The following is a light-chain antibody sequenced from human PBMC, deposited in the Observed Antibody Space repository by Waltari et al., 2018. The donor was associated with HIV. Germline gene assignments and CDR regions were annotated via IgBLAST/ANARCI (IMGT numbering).Light chain of an antibody. Sequence: DIRMTQSPSPLSASPGARVTITCRTSQIISKSLNWYRQKPGRALQLLIYSATSLQRGVSSRFSGSGSASGTEFTLTINNFQPEDFATYYCQQSFMIPLTFGPGTKVDIK. CDR3: QQSFMIPLT. CDR1: QIISKS. J-gene: IGKJ3*01. V-gene: IGKV1-39*01. CDR2: SAT.